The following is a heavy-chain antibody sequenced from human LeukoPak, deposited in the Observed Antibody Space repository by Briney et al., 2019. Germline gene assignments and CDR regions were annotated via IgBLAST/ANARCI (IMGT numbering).Heavy chain of an antibody. Sequence: KPGGSLRLSCAVSGLPFSNHWMTWVRQAPRKGLERVANINQDGSEKYYVDSVKGRFSISRDNAKSSLYLQMNSLRVEDTAMYFCAREGYGDYHIWGQGTIVTVSS. CDR1: GLPFSNHW. CDR2: INQDGSEK. CDR3: AREGYGDYHI. V-gene: IGHV3-7*01. D-gene: IGHD4-17*01. J-gene: IGHJ3*02.